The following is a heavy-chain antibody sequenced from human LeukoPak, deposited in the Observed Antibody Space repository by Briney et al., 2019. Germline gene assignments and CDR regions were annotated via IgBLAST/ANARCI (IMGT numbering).Heavy chain of an antibody. Sequence: SVKVSCKASGGTFSSYTISWVRQAPGQGLEWMGRIIPIFGTANYAQKFQGRVTITTDESTSTAYMELSSLRSEDTAVYYCARDLDGYSSSSVVYFDYWGQGTLVTVSS. D-gene: IGHD6-6*01. CDR3: ARDLDGYSSSSVVYFDY. J-gene: IGHJ4*02. CDR2: IIPIFGTA. V-gene: IGHV1-69*05. CDR1: GGTFSSYT.